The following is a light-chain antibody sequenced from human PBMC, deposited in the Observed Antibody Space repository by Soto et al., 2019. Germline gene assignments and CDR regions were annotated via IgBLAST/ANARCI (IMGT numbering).Light chain of an antibody. CDR3: HQRSNWPPFT. CDR2: DAS. V-gene: IGKV3-11*01. J-gene: IGKJ4*01. CDR1: QTVSSS. Sequence: EIVLTQSPATLSLSPGERATLSCRASQTVSSSLAWYQQKPGQAPRLLIYDASKRATDIPDRFIGSGSGTDFTLTISSLEPEDFAIYYCHQRSNWPPFTFGGGTKVEI.